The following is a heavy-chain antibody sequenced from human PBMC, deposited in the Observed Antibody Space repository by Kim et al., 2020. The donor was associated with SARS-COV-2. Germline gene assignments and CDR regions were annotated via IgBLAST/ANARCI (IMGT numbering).Heavy chain of an antibody. D-gene: IGHD1-26*01. CDR2: GSHK. CDR3: ATGGRGDY. V-gene: IGHV3-7*01. Sequence: GSHKYYVDSVKGRFTITRDNANNLLYLQMNSLGAEDTAVYYCATGGRGDYWGQGTLVTVSS. J-gene: IGHJ4*02.